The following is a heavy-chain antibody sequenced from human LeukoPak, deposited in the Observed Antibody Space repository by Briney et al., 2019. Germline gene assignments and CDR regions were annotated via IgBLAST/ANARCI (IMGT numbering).Heavy chain of an antibody. CDR1: GFTFRSYD. J-gene: IGHJ6*02. CDR2: IWYDGSNK. Sequence: GGSLRLSCAASGFTFRSYDMHWVRQAPGKGLEWVAVIWYDGSNKYCGDSVEGRFTISRDNSKNTLFLQMNCLRAEDTAVYYCAREGTAMTTYYAMDVWGQGTTVTVSS. CDR3: AREGTAMTTYYAMDV. V-gene: IGHV3-33*01. D-gene: IGHD5-18*01.